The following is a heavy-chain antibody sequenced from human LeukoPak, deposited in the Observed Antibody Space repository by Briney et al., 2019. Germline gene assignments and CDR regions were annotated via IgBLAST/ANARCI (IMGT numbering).Heavy chain of an antibody. D-gene: IGHD1-26*01. CDR3: ARPKVGATRGFDY. CDR1: GGSISSSSYY. J-gene: IGHJ4*02. CDR2: KYYSGNS. Sequence: PSETLSLTCTVSGGSISSSSYYWGWIRQPPGKGLELIGSKYYSGNSYYNPSLKSRISISVDTSKNQFSLTLTSLTAADTAVYYCARPKVGATRGFDYRGQGTLVTVSS. V-gene: IGHV4-39*01.